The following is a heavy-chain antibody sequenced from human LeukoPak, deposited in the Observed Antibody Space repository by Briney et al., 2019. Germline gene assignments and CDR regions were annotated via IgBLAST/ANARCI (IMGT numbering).Heavy chain of an antibody. D-gene: IGHD3-10*01. Sequence: PSQTLSLTCIVSGGSISSGSYYWSWIRQPAGKGLEWIGRIYTSGSTNYNPSLKSRVTISVDTSKNQFSLKLSSVTAADTAVYYCARAGFGELLSSDYWGQGTLVTVSS. CDR3: ARAGFGELLSSDY. CDR2: IYTSGST. V-gene: IGHV4-61*02. J-gene: IGHJ4*02. CDR1: GGSISSGSYY.